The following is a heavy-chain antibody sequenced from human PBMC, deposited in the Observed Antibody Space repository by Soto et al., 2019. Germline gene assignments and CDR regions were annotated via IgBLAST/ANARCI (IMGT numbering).Heavy chain of an antibody. CDR2: INSDGSTT. J-gene: IGHJ4*02. D-gene: IGHD1-26*01. CDR1: GITFSTYW. Sequence: VQLVESGGGLVQPGGSLRLSCAASGITFSTYWMHWVRQAPGKGLVWVSRINSDGSTTSYADSVKGRFTISRDNAKNTLFLQTNSLGAEDTAVYYCARGGSPIVRATGLLDSWGQGTLVIVSS. CDR3: ARGGSPIVRATGLLDS. V-gene: IGHV3-74*01.